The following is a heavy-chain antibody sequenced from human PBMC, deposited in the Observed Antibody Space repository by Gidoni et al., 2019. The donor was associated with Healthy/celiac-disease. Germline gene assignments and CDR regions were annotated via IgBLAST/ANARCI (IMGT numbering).Heavy chain of an antibody. Sequence: EVQLLEAGGGLLQPGGSLRLSCAASGFTVSSYAMSWVRQAPGKGLEWVSAISGSGGSTYYADSVKGRFTISRDNSKNPLYLQMNSLRAEDTAVYYCAKGLEIPAPTHTDYWGQGTLVTVSS. J-gene: IGHJ4*02. CDR2: ISGSGGST. D-gene: IGHD3-3*01. CDR3: AKGLEIPAPTHTDY. V-gene: IGHV3-23*01. CDR1: GFTVSSYA.